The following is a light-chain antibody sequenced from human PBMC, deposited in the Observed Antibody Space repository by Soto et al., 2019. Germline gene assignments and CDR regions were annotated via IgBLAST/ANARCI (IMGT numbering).Light chain of an antibody. CDR3: QQYNGYSRT. Sequence: DIQLTQSPSSLSASVGDRVTITCRVSQGISSYLNWYRQKPGKAPYLLISDVSSLERGVPSRFSGSGSGTEFTLTISSMQPDDFATFYCQQYNGYSRTFGQGTKVDIK. CDR2: DVS. V-gene: IGKV1-5*01. CDR1: QGISSY. J-gene: IGKJ1*01.